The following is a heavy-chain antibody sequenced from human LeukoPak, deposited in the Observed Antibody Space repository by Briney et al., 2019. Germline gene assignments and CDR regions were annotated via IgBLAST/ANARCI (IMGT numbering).Heavy chain of an antibody. CDR2: ISGSGVNS. J-gene: IGHJ4*02. CDR3: AKRTTSSGWYDLFDY. D-gene: IGHD6-19*01. V-gene: IGHV3-23*01. CDR1: GFXFTSYD. Sequence: GGSLRLSCATSGFXFTSYDMTWVRQAPGKGLEWVSRISGSGVNSYFADSVKGRFTISRDNSRNTLYLRMNSLRAEDTAVYYCAKRTTSSGWYDLFDYWGQGTLVTVSS.